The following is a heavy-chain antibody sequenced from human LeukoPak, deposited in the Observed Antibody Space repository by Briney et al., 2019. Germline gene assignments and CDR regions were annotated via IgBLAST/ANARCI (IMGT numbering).Heavy chain of an antibody. J-gene: IGHJ4*02. V-gene: IGHV3-30*03. D-gene: IGHD2-21*02. Sequence: AGRSLRLSCAASGFTFSVYGMYWVRQPPGKGLEWVALISYDGTDKYHVDSVKGRFTISRDNSNNTLYLQMNSLRPDDTAVYYCARSWSVVTAPFDYWGQGTLVTVSS. CDR3: ARSWSVVTAPFDY. CDR1: GFTFSVYG. CDR2: ISYDGTDK.